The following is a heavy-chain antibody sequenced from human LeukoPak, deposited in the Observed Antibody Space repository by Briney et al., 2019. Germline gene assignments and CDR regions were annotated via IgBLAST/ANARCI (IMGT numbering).Heavy chain of an antibody. D-gene: IGHD4-17*01. J-gene: IGHJ3*02. CDR3: ARDLVTVTKGFDI. Sequence: TSETLSLTCTVSGGSISSYYWSWIRQPPGKGLEWIGYIYYSGSTNYNPSLKSRVTISVDTSKKQFSLKLRSVTAADTAVYYCARDLVTVTKGFDIWGQGTMVSVSS. V-gene: IGHV4-59*01. CDR1: GGSISSYY. CDR2: IYYSGST.